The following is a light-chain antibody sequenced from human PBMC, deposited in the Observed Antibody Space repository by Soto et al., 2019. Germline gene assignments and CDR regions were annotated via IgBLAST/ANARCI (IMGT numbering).Light chain of an antibody. CDR1: QTINNW. V-gene: IGKV1-5*03. J-gene: IGKJ1*01. Sequence: DVQMTQSPSTLSASVGDRVTITCRASQTINNWLAWYQQRPGKAPTFLIYKTSTLETGVPSRFSGIGSGTDFTLTISGLQPEDFAIYYCQQYNTYPWTFGQGTRVES. CDR3: QQYNTYPWT. CDR2: KTS.